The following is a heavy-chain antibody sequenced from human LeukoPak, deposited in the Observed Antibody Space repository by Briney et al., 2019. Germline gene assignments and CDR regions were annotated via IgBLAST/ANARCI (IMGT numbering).Heavy chain of an antibody. V-gene: IGHV1-69*05. Sequence: SVKVSCKASGGTFSSYAISWVRQAPGQGLEWMGRIIPIFGTANYAKKFQGRVTITTDESTSTAYMELSSLRSEDTAVYYCARDSPMVVTPNYYMDVWGKGTTVTVSS. D-gene: IGHD4-23*01. CDR2: IIPIFGTA. CDR3: ARDSPMVVTPNYYMDV. CDR1: GGTFSSYA. J-gene: IGHJ6*03.